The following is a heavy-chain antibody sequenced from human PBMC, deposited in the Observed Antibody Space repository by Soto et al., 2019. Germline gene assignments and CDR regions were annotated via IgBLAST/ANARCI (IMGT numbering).Heavy chain of an antibody. J-gene: IGHJ5*02. Sequence: GGSLRLSCAASGFTFSSYWMSWVRQAPGKGLEWVANIKQDGSEKYYVDSVKGRFTISRDNTKNSLYLQMNSLRAEDTAVYYCAGDGNSSGWYNWFDPWGQGTLVTVSS. CDR1: GFTFSSYW. CDR3: AGDGNSSGWYNWFDP. CDR2: IKQDGSEK. D-gene: IGHD6-19*01. V-gene: IGHV3-7*01.